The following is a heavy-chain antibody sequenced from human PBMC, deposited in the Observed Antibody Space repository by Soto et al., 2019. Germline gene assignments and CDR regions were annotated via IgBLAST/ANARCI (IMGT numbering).Heavy chain of an antibody. CDR1: GFSLTTSGMR. CDR3: ARMFHCSGGTCPFDY. J-gene: IGHJ4*02. Sequence: SCPTLVNPTQTLTLTCTFSGFSLTTSGMRVSWIRQPPGKALEWLARIDWDDDKFYKTSLKTMLTISKDSSKNQVVLTMTNMEPVDTATYYCARMFHCSGGTCPFDYWGQGALVTVYS. D-gene: IGHD2-15*01. CDR2: IDWDDDK. V-gene: IGHV2-70*04.